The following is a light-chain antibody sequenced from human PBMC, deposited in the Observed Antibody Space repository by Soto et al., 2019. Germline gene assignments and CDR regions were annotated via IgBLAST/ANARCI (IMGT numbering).Light chain of an antibody. Sequence: ESVLTQRRGTLSLSPGERATLSCRASQSVSSSYLAWYQQKPGQAPRLLIYGASSRATGIPDRFSGSGSGTDFTLTISRLEPEDFAVYYCQQYGSSRTWTSGQATTVDIK. J-gene: IGKJ1*01. CDR1: QSVSSSY. CDR3: QQYGSSRTWT. V-gene: IGKV3-20*01. CDR2: GAS.